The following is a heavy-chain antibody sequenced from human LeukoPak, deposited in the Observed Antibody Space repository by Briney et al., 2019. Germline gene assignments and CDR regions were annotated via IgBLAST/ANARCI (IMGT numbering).Heavy chain of an antibody. Sequence: GGSLRLSCAASGFTFSNAWMNWVSQAPGKGLEWVGRIKSKTDGGTTDYAAPVKGRFTISRDDSKNTLYLQMNSLKTEDTAVYYCTMEYSSGWFYYYYYGMDVWGQGTTVTVSS. D-gene: IGHD6-19*01. CDR3: TMEYSSGWFYYYYYGMDV. CDR2: IKSKTDGGTT. J-gene: IGHJ6*02. CDR1: GFTFSNAW. V-gene: IGHV3-15*07.